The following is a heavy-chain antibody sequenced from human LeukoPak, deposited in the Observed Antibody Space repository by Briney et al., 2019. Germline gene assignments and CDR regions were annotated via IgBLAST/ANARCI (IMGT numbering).Heavy chain of an antibody. D-gene: IGHD2-15*01. CDR2: IWYDESKK. CDR3: ANGYCSSAGCATSLDY. Sequence: PGGSLRLSCAASGFNFSSYGIHWVRQAPGKGLEWVAVIWYDESKKYYADSVKGRFTISRDNSKNTVYLQMNSLRAEDTAVYYCANGYCSSAGCATSLDYWGQGTLVTVSS. V-gene: IGHV3-33*06. CDR1: GFNFSSYG. J-gene: IGHJ4*02.